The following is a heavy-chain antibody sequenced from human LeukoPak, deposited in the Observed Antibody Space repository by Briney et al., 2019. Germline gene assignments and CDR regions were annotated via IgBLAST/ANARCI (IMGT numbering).Heavy chain of an antibody. CDR2: ISYDGSNK. CDR3: ARSARLMKGVVEVTALDD. CDR1: GFTFSSYA. Sequence: PGRSLRLSCAASGFTFSSYAMHWVRQAPGKGLEWVAVISYDGSNKYYADSVKGRFTISRDNSKNTLYLQMNSLRADDTAVYYCARSARLMKGVVEVTALDDWGQGTLVTVSS. D-gene: IGHD3-3*01. J-gene: IGHJ4*02. V-gene: IGHV3-30*04.